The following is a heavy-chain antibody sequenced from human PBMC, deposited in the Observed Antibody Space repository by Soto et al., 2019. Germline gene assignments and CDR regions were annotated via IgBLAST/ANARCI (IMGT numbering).Heavy chain of an antibody. CDR3: ARARGGIAARLVDY. V-gene: IGHV4-59*01. J-gene: IGHJ4*02. D-gene: IGHD6-6*01. Sequence: SETLSLTCTVSGGSISSYYWSWIRQPPGKGLEWIGYIYYSGSTNYNPSLKSRVTISVDTSKNQFSLKLSSVTAADTAVYYCARARGGIAARLVDYWGQGTLVTVSS. CDR1: GGSISSYY. CDR2: IYYSGST.